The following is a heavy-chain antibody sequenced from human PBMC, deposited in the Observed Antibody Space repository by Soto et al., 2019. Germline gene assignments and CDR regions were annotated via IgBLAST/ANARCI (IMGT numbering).Heavy chain of an antibody. CDR3: ARGPHHGVDV. Sequence: QVQLVQSGAEVKKPGASVKVSCKASGYTFTSYDINWVRQATGQGLEWMGWMNPNSGNTTYAQKCQGRVTMTRNTSIGTDYMELSSLNSEDTAVYYGARGPHHGVDVWGQGTTVPVSS. J-gene: IGHJ6*02. CDR1: GYTFTSYD. CDR2: MNPNSGNT. V-gene: IGHV1-8*01.